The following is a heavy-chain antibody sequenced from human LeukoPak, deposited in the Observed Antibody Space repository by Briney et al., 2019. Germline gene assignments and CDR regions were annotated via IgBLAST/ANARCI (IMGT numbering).Heavy chain of an antibody. Sequence: ASVKVSCKASGYTFTGYYMHWVRQAPRQRLEWMGRINPNSGGTNYAQKFQGRVTMTRDTSISTAYMELSRLRSDDTAVYYCAPSSDYGYFDYWGQGTLVTVSS. J-gene: IGHJ4*02. CDR3: APSSDYGYFDY. CDR2: INPNSGGT. V-gene: IGHV1-2*06. CDR1: GYTFTGYY. D-gene: IGHD4-17*01.